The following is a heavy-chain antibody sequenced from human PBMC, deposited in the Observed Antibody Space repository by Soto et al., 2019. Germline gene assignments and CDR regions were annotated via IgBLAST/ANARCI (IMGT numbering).Heavy chain of an antibody. CDR3: AKDIFFEY. V-gene: IGHV3-23*01. Sequence: PGGSLRLSCAASGFTFRTYAMSWVRQAPGKGLEWVSGISGSGSSAFYADSVKGRFSISRDNSKNTVYLEMNSLRAGDTAIYYCAKDIFFEYWGQGT. CDR1: GFTFRTYA. CDR2: ISGSGSSA. J-gene: IGHJ4*02.